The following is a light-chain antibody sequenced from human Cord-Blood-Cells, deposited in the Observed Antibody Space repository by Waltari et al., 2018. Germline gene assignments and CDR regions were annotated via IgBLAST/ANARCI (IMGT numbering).Light chain of an antibody. Sequence: AIRMTQSPSSFSASTGDRFTITCRARQGISSYLAWYQQKPGKAPKLLIYAASTLQSGVPSRFSGSGSGTDFTLTISCLQSEDFATYYCQQYYSYPQTFGQGTKLEIK. J-gene: IGKJ2*01. CDR3: QQYYSYPQT. V-gene: IGKV1-8*01. CDR1: QGISSY. CDR2: AAS.